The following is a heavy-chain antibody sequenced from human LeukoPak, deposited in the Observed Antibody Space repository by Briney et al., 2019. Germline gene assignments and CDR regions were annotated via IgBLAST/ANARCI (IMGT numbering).Heavy chain of an antibody. V-gene: IGHV3-7*01. J-gene: IGHJ6*02. Sequence: GGSLRLSCAASGFSLSNYWVSWVRQAPGKGLEWVANINQDGSDKYYVDSVMGRFTISKDNAKNSVYLQMNSLRPEDTAIYYCAWYGVTHGLEVWGQGTTVTVSS. CDR3: AWYGVTHGLEV. CDR1: GFSLSNYW. D-gene: IGHD3-10*01. CDR2: INQDGSDK.